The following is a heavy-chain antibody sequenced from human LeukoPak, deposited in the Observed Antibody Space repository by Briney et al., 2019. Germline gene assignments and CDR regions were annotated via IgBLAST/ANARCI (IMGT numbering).Heavy chain of an antibody. D-gene: IGHD4-17*01. CDR1: GGSISSSSYY. Sequence: SETLSLTCTVSGGSISSSSYYWGWVRQPPGTGLEWLGSIYYSGSTYYNPSLKSRVTISVDTSKNQFSLKLSSVTAADTAVYYCARVGKVDPHTVTKTKRTYYYYYMDVWGKGTTVTISS. J-gene: IGHJ6*03. CDR2: IYYSGST. V-gene: IGHV4-39*07. CDR3: ARVGKVDPHTVTKTKRTYYYYYMDV.